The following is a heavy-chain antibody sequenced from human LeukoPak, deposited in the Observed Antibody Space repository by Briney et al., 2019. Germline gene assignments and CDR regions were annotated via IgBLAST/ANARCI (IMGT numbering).Heavy chain of an antibody. Sequence: SETLSLTCAVYGGSFSGYYWSWIRQPPGKGLEWIGEINHSGSTNYNPSLKSRVTISVDTSKNQFSLKLSSVTAADTAVYYCARDVQDTPQHCCQYAFDIWGQGTMVTVSS. J-gene: IGHJ3*02. CDR1: GGSFSGYY. V-gene: IGHV4-34*01. CDR2: INHSGST. D-gene: IGHD2-21*01. CDR3: ARDVQDTPQHCCQYAFDI.